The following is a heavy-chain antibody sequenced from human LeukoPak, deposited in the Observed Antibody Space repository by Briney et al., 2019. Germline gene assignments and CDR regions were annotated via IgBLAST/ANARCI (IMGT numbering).Heavy chain of an antibody. Sequence: ASVKVSCKASGYTFTDYYMHWVRQAPGQGPEWMGWIKPDSGDTHYVQKFQGRVTMTRDTSITTAYMELRLSSDDTAVYYCARFDQDWGTFDYWGQGTVVTVSS. D-gene: IGHD7-27*01. V-gene: IGHV1-2*02. J-gene: IGHJ4*02. CDR3: ARFDQDWGTFDY. CDR1: GYTFTDYY. CDR2: IKPDSGDT.